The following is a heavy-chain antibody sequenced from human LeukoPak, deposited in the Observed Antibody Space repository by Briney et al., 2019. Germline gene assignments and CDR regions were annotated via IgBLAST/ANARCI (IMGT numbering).Heavy chain of an antibody. D-gene: IGHD3-9*01. CDR3: ARDREELRYFDWLLFDY. J-gene: IGHJ4*02. CDR2: INAGNGNT. V-gene: IGHV1-3*01. Sequence: ASVKVSCKASGYTFTSYAMHWVRQAPGQRLEWVGWINAGNGNTKYSQKFQGRVTITRDTSASTAYMELSSLRSEDTAVYYCARDREELRYFDWLLFDYWGQGTLVTVSS. CDR1: GYTFTSYA.